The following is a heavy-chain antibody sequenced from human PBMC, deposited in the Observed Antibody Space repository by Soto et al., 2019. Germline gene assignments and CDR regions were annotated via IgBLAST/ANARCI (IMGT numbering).Heavy chain of an antibody. D-gene: IGHD6-6*01. Sequence: ASVKVSCKVSGYTLTELSMHWVRQAPGKGLEWMGGFDPEDGETIYAQKCQGRVTMTEDTSTDTAYMELSSLRSEDTAVYYCATDEYSSSSYYGMDVWGQGTTGTVSS. CDR1: GYTLTELS. V-gene: IGHV1-24*01. CDR3: ATDEYSSSSYYGMDV. CDR2: FDPEDGET. J-gene: IGHJ6*02.